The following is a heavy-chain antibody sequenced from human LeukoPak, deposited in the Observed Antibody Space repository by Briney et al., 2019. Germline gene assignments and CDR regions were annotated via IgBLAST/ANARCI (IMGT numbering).Heavy chain of an antibody. CDR1: GLIFRNYG. J-gene: IGHJ4*02. V-gene: IGHV3-33*01. CDR3: ASSEPGIAVAL. Sequence: GRALRLSCAASGLIFRNYGMHWVRQAPGKGLEWVAIIYYDGNNKYYADSVKGSFTFSKDNSKNTLYLQMNNLRAEDTAMYYCASSEPGIAVALWGQGTLVIVSS. D-gene: IGHD6-19*01. CDR2: IYYDGNNK.